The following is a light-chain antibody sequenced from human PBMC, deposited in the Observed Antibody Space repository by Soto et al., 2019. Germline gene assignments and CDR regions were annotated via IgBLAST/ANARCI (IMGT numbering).Light chain of an antibody. CDR3: CSYAGSYYV. CDR2: DVS. J-gene: IGLJ1*01. V-gene: IGLV2-11*01. Sequence: QSVLTQPRSVSGSPGQSVTISCTGTSSDVGVYNYVSWYHQHPGKAPKLMIYDVSKRPSGVPDRFSGSKSGNTASLTISGLQAEDEDDYYCCSYAGSYYVFGTGTKVTVL. CDR1: SSDVGVYNY.